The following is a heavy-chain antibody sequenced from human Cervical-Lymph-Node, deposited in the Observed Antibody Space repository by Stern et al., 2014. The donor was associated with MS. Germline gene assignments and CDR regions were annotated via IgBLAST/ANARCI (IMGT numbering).Heavy chain of an antibody. D-gene: IGHD3-10*01. CDR2: MSYDGSNK. Sequence: VQLVESGGGVVQPGRSLRLSCAASGFTFSTYGMHWVRQAPGKGLEWVAVMSYDGSNKYYADSVKGRFTISRDNSKNTLYLQMNSLRAEDTAVYYCVKVGFGSGVYLYYYYGMDVWGQGTTVTVSS. J-gene: IGHJ6*02. CDR3: VKVGFGSGVYLYYYYGMDV. V-gene: IGHV3-30*18. CDR1: GFTFSTYG.